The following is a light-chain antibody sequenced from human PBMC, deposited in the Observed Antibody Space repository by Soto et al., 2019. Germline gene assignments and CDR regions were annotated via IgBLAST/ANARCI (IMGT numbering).Light chain of an antibody. CDR3: QVWDRNNNHVV. CDR2: DDR. Sequence: SYELTQPPSVSVAPGQTAIITCGGNDIGSKSVHWYQQRPGQAPVLVVYDDRYRPSGIPERFSGSNSGSTATLTISTVEAADEADYFCQVWDRNNNHVVFGGGTKLTVL. J-gene: IGLJ3*02. CDR1: DIGSKS. V-gene: IGLV3-21*02.